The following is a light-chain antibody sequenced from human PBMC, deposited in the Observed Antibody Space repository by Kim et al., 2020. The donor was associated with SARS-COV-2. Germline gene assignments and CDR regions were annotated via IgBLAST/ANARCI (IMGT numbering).Light chain of an antibody. V-gene: IGKV3-11*01. Sequence: LSQGERATLSCRASQSISSYLAWYQQKPGQAPRLLIYDASNRATGIPARFSGSGSGTDFTLTISSLEPEDFALYYCQQRNNWTLTFGGGTKVEIK. J-gene: IGKJ4*01. CDR1: QSISSY. CDR2: DAS. CDR3: QQRNNWTLT.